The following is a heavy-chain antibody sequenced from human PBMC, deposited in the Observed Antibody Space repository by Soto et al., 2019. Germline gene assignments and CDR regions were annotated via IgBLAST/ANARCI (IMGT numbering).Heavy chain of an antibody. CDR2: ISYDGSNK. Sequence: QVQLVESGGGVVQPGRSLRLSCAASGFTFSSYGMHWVRQAPGKGLEWVAVISYDGSNKYYADSVKGRFTISRDNSKNTLYLQMNSLRAEDTAVYYCLSYEYWGQGTLVTVSS. J-gene: IGHJ4*02. D-gene: IGHD1-26*01. CDR3: LSYEY. V-gene: IGHV3-30*03. CDR1: GFTFSSYG.